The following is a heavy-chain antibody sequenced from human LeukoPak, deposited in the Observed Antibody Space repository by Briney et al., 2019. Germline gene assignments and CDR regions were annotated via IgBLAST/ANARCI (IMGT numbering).Heavy chain of an antibody. D-gene: IGHD5-24*01. CDR3: VTAGEGRGDNKSGY. CDR1: GFTFSSYG. Sequence: PGGSLRLSCAASGFTFSSYGMHWVRQAPGQGLEWLAVIWYAGSNKYYADSVKGRFTISRDNAKNSLYLQMNSLRAEDTAVYYCVTAGEGRGDNKSGYWGQGTLVSVSS. CDR2: IWYAGSNK. J-gene: IGHJ4*02. V-gene: IGHV3-33*03.